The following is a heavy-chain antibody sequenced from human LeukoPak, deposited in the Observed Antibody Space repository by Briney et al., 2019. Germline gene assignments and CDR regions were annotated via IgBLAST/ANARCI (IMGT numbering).Heavy chain of an antibody. V-gene: IGHV3-30*09. CDR3: ARGCFWSGPNTRTPFY. Sequence: GGSLRLSCATSGFTFTSYAMHWVRQAPGKGLEWVALISYEGSNQYYADSVKGRFAISRDNSKNTLYLQMNSLRAEDTAVCYCARGCFWSGPNTRTPFYWGQGTLVTVSS. J-gene: IGHJ4*02. CDR2: ISYEGSNQ. D-gene: IGHD3-3*01. CDR1: GFTFTSYA.